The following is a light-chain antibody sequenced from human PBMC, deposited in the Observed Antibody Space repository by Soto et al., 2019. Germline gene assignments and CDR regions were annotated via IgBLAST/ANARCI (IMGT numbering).Light chain of an antibody. J-gene: IGKJ1*01. V-gene: IGKV3-20*01. CDR3: QQYGSSHWT. Sequence: EIVLTQAPAALSMSTGERATLSCRASQSVSSSYLAWYQQKPGQAPRLLIYGASSRATGIPDRFSGSGSGTDFTLTISRLEPEDFAVYYCQQYGSSHWTFGQGTKVDIK. CDR1: QSVSSSY. CDR2: GAS.